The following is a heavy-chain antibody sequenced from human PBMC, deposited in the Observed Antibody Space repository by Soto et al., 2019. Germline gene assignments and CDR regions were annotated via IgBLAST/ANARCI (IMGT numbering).Heavy chain of an antibody. CDR3: ARGQQLASYYYYMDV. CDR2: INPNSGGT. J-gene: IGHJ6*03. Sequence: ASVKVSCKASGYTFTGYYMHWVRQAPGQGLEWMGWINPNSGGTNYAQKFQGWVTMTRETSISTAYMELSRLRSDDTAVYYCARGQQLASYYYYMDVWGKGTTVTVSS. CDR1: GYTFTGYY. D-gene: IGHD6-13*01. V-gene: IGHV1-2*04.